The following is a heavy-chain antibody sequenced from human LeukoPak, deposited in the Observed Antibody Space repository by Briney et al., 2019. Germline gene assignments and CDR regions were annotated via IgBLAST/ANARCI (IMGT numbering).Heavy chain of an antibody. CDR2: IESPGSET. Sequence: GGSLRLSCAASGFTFSTYWVTWVRQAPGKGLEWVANIESPGSETYYADSVKGRFTISRDNSKNTLYLQMNSLRAEDTAVYYCAKVLLRELLVFDYWGQGTLVTVSS. CDR1: GFTFSTYW. J-gene: IGHJ4*02. V-gene: IGHV3-7*01. CDR3: AKVLLRELLVFDY. D-gene: IGHD1-26*01.